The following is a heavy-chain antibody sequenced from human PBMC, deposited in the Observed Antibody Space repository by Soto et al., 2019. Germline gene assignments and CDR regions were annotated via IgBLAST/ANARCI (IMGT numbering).Heavy chain of an antibody. CDR3: AREETAWPLAYGLDV. Sequence: GGSLRLSCAVSGFTFSNYYIHWVRQAPGKGLEWVSSIRSGRDTFYADSVKGRFSISRDDATSSVSLQMNSLRGEDTAVYFCAREETAWPLAYGLDVWGQGTTVTVS. CDR2: IRSGRDT. V-gene: IGHV3-21*01. J-gene: IGHJ6*02. CDR1: GFTFSNYY. D-gene: IGHD2-21*02.